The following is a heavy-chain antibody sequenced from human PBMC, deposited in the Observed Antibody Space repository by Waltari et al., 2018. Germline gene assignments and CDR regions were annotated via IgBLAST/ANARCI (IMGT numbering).Heavy chain of an antibody. J-gene: IGHJ4*02. D-gene: IGHD4-17*01. CDR2: IRYDGSNK. Sequence: QVQLVESGGGVVQPGGSLRLSCAASGFTFSSYGMHWVRQAPGKGLEWVAFIRYDGSNKYYADSVKGRFTISRDNSKNTLYLQMNSLRAEDTAVYYCAKGFTYDYGDYGYFDYWGQGTLVTVSS. CDR3: AKGFTYDYGDYGYFDY. CDR1: GFTFSSYG. V-gene: IGHV3-30*02.